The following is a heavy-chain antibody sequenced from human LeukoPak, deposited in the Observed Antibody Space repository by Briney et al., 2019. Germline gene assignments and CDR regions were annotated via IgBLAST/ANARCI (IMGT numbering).Heavy chain of an antibody. CDR1: GFTFSNYD. J-gene: IGHJ4*02. CDR3: ARKSPSGQTDY. CDR2: IGTAGDT. D-gene: IGHD6-19*01. V-gene: IGHV3-13*01. Sequence: PGGSLRLSCAASGFTFSNYDMHWVRQVTGKGLEWVSAIGTAGDTYYPGSVKGRFTISRENAKNSLYLQMNSLRAGDTAVYYCARKSPSGQTDYWGQGTLVTLSS.